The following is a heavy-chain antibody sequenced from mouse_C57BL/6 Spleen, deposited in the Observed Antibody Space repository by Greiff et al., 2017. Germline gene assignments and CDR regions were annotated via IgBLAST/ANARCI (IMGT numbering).Heavy chain of an antibody. V-gene: IGHV5-17*01. CDR2: ISSGSSTI. D-gene: IGHD2-4*01. Sequence: EVQRVESGGGLVKPGGSLKLSCAASGFTFSDYGMHWVRQAPEKGLEWVAYISSGSSTIYYADTVKGRFTISRDNAKNTLFLQMTSLRSEDTAMYYCARNYDYDVGYAMDYWGQGTSVTVSS. CDR1: GFTFSDYG. J-gene: IGHJ4*01. CDR3: ARNYDYDVGYAMDY.